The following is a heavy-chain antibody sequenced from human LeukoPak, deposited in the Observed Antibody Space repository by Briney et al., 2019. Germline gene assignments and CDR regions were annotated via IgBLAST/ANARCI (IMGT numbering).Heavy chain of an antibody. J-gene: IGHJ4*02. Sequence: SETLSLTCAVYGGSFSGYYWSWIRQPPGKGLEWIGEINHSGSTNYNPSLESRVTISVDTSKNQFSLKLSSVTAADTAVYYCARGGGGYCSSTSCHRVVGYFDYWGQGTLVTVSS. CDR3: ARGGGGYCSSTSCHRVVGYFDY. V-gene: IGHV4-34*01. CDR2: INHSGST. D-gene: IGHD2-2*02. CDR1: GGSFSGYY.